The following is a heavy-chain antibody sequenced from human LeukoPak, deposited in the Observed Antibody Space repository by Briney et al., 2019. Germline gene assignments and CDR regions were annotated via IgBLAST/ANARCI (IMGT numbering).Heavy chain of an antibody. CDR2: IFYSGST. CDR3: VRISGYSYGHYNY. J-gene: IGHJ4*02. V-gene: IGHV4-39*01. CDR1: VGSLSSNSNY. Sequence: SETLSLTCSVSVGSLSSNSNYWGWIRQPPGKGLEWVASIFYSGSTYYNPSLKSRVTISVDTSKNQFSLRLSSVTAADTAVYYCVRISGYSYGHYNYWGQGTLVTVSS. D-gene: IGHD5-18*01.